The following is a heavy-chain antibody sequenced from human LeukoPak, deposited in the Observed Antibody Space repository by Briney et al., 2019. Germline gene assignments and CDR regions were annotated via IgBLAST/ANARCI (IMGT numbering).Heavy chain of an antibody. V-gene: IGHV4-4*07. Sequence: ASETLSLTCTVSGGSISSYYWSWIRQPAGKALEWIGRIYTSGSTNYNPSLKSRVTISVDKSKNQFSLKLSSVTAADTAVYYCARSRGVEGTGFDYWGQGTLVTVSS. CDR2: IYTSGST. CDR1: GGSISSYY. CDR3: ARSRGVEGTGFDY. D-gene: IGHD1-26*01. J-gene: IGHJ4*02.